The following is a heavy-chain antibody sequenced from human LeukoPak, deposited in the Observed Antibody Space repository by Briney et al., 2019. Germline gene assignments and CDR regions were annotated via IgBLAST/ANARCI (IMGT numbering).Heavy chain of an antibody. CDR1: GYTFTSYG. D-gene: IGHD3-10*01. V-gene: IGHV1-18*01. Sequence: GASVKVSCKASGYTFTSYGISWVRQAPGQGLEWMGWISAYNGNTNYAQKLQGRVAMTTDTSTSTAYMELRSLRSDDTAVYYCARDHLGWRFGERVAFDIWGQGTMVTVSS. J-gene: IGHJ3*02. CDR2: ISAYNGNT. CDR3: ARDHLGWRFGERVAFDI.